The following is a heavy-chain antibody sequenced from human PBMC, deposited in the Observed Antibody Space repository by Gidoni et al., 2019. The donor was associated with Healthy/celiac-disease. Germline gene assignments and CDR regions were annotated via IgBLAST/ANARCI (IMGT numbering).Heavy chain of an antibody. Sequence: QVQLVESGGGVVQPGRSLSLSCAASGFTFSSYAMYWVRQAPGKGLEWVAVISYDGSNKYYADSVKGRFTISRDNSKNTLYLQMNSLRAEDTAVYYCARDYGWNDGLSYFDYWGQGTLVTVSS. D-gene: IGHD1-1*01. J-gene: IGHJ4*02. V-gene: IGHV3-30-3*01. CDR1: GFTFSSYA. CDR3: ARDYGWNDGLSYFDY. CDR2: ISYDGSNK.